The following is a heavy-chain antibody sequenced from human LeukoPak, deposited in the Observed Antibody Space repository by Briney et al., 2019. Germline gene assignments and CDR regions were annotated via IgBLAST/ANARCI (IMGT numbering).Heavy chain of an antibody. J-gene: IGHJ4*02. D-gene: IGHD3-3*01. V-gene: IGHV3-48*03. Sequence: PGGSLRLSCTASGFTFSTYETNWVRQAPGKGLEWVSYISGSGYPIYYADSVKGRFTISRDNAKNSLYLQMNSLRAEDTAIYYCARVRGLEWLLKHLDSWGQGTLVTVSS. CDR3: ARVRGLEWLLKHLDS. CDR2: ISGSGYPI. CDR1: GFTFSTYE.